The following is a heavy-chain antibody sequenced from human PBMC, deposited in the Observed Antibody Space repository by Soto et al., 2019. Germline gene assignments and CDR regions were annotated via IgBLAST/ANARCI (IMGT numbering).Heavy chain of an antibody. J-gene: IGHJ5*02. Sequence: SETLSLTCTVSGGSISSYYWSWIRQPPGKGLEWIGYIYYSGSTNYNPSLKSRVTISVDTSKNQFSLKLSSVTAADTAVYYCARHAGYGFFWFDPWGQGTLVTVSS. CDR3: ARHAGYGFFWFDP. V-gene: IGHV4-59*01. CDR1: GGSISSYY. D-gene: IGHD3-3*01. CDR2: IYYSGST.